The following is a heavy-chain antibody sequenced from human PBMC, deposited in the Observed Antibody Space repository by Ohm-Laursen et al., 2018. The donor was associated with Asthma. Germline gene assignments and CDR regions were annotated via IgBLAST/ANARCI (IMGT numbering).Heavy chain of an antibody. Sequence: ESLRISCKCSGYSFTSYWISWVRQMPGEGLEWMGRIDPSDSYTNYSPSFQGHVTISADKSISTAYLQWSSLKASDTAMYYCARQLLWFGELASGFDPWGQGTLVTVSS. V-gene: IGHV5-10-1*01. CDR1: GYSFTSYW. CDR3: ARQLLWFGELASGFDP. CDR2: IDPSDSYT. D-gene: IGHD3-10*01. J-gene: IGHJ5*02.